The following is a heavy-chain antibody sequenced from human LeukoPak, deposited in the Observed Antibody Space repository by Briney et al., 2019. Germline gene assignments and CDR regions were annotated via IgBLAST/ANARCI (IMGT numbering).Heavy chain of an antibody. CDR3: ARVSQRGFGEYDS. D-gene: IGHD3-10*01. V-gene: IGHV1-3*03. J-gene: IGHJ5*01. CDR2: INAGNGNT. Sequence: ASVKVSCKASGYTFSSYAMHWVRQAPGQRLEWMGWINAGNGNTKLSHEFQGRVTITRDTSASTAYMELNSLRSEDTAVYYCARVSQRGFGEYDSWGQGTLVTVSS. CDR1: GYTFSSYA.